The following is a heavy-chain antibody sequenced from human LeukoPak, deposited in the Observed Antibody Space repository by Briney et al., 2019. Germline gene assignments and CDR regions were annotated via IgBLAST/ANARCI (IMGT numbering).Heavy chain of an antibody. Sequence: GGSLRLSCAASGFTVSSNYMSWVRQAPGKGLEWVSVIYSGGSTYYADSVKGRFTISRDNSKNTLYLQMNSLRAEDTAVYYCARDGNDVMGTPFLFWGEETRVTVSS. J-gene: IGHJ4*02. CDR3: ARDGNDVMGTPFLF. V-gene: IGHV3-53*01. CDR2: IYSGGST. D-gene: IGHD2-8*01. CDR1: GFTVSSNY.